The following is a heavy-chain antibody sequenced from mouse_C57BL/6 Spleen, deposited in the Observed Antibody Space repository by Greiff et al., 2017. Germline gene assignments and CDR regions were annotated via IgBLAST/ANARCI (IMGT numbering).Heavy chain of an antibody. CDR2: IHPSDSDT. CDR3: ASPFYGNYPAWFAY. D-gene: IGHD2-1*01. Sequence: QVQLQQPGAELVKPGASVKVSCKASGYTFTSYWMHWVKQRPGQGLEWIGRIHPSDSDTNYNQKFKGKATLTVDKSSSTAYMQLSSLTSEDSAVYYCASPFYGNYPAWFAYWGQGTLVTVSA. V-gene: IGHV1-74*01. J-gene: IGHJ3*01. CDR1: GYTFTSYW.